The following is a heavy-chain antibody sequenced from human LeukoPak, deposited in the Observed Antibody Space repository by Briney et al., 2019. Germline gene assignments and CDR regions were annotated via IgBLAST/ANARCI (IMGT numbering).Heavy chain of an antibody. D-gene: IGHD2-15*01. J-gene: IGHJ4*02. Sequence: SETLSLTCTVSGGSINGYFWSWIRQPPGKGLEWIGYIYYSGSTNYNPSLKSRVTISLDTSKKQFSLNLTSVTAADTAVYYCARHVTVHYSSFDYWGQGTLVTVSS. CDR1: GGSINGYF. CDR2: IYYSGST. CDR3: ARHVTVHYSSFDY. V-gene: IGHV4-59*08.